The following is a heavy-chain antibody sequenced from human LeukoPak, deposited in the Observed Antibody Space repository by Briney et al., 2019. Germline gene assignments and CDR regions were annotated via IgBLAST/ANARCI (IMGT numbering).Heavy chain of an antibody. CDR3: AGSINYGMDV. V-gene: IGHV4-31*03. J-gene: IGHJ6*02. CDR1: GGSISNGGYY. D-gene: IGHD1-14*01. Sequence: SQTLSLTCTVSGGSISNGGYYWSWIRQHPGKGLEWIGYIYYSGSTNYNPSLKSRVTISVDTSKNQFSLKLSSVTAADTAVYYCAGSINYGMDVWGQGTTVTVSS. CDR2: IYYSGST.